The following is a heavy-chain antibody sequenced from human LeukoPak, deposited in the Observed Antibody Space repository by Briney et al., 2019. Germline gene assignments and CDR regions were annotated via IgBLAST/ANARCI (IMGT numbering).Heavy chain of an antibody. D-gene: IGHD6-19*01. Sequence: GRSLRLSCAPSGFTFSAYGMHWVRQAPGKGLEWVAIISYDGSNKYYADSVKGRFTISRDNSKNTLYLQMNSLRAEDTAVYYCAKEVTRPNRAVAGLNFWGRGTLVTVSS. CDR2: ISYDGSNK. V-gene: IGHV3-30*18. CDR3: AKEVTRPNRAVAGLNF. J-gene: IGHJ4*02. CDR1: GFTFSAYG.